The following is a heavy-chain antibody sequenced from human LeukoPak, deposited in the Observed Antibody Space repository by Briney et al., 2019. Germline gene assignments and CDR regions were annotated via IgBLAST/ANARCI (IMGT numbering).Heavy chain of an antibody. CDR3: AKVTIVVAGTAAFDM. Sequence: GGSLRLSCAASGFTFSRFVMHWVRQAPGKGLEWVAFTRNDGSNEYHADSVKGRFTISRDNSKNTLYLQMNSLRPEDTAVYYCAKVTIVVAGTAAFDMWGQGTMVIVSS. V-gene: IGHV3-30*02. CDR2: TRNDGSNE. D-gene: IGHD6-13*01. CDR1: GFTFSRFV. J-gene: IGHJ3*02.